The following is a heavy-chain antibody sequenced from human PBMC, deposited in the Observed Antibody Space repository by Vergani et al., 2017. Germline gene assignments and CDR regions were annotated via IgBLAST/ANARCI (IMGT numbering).Heavy chain of an antibody. Sequence: QLQLQESGPGLVKPSETLSLTCTVSGGSISSSSYYWGWIRQPPGKGLEWIGRIYYSGGTYYNPSLKSRVTISVDTSKNQFSLKLSSVTAADTAVYYCAVSGYSYGYYFDYWGQGTLVTVSS. D-gene: IGHD5-18*01. CDR3: AVSGYSYGYYFDY. V-gene: IGHV4-39*01. J-gene: IGHJ4*02. CDR2: IYYSGGT. CDR1: GGSISSSSYY.